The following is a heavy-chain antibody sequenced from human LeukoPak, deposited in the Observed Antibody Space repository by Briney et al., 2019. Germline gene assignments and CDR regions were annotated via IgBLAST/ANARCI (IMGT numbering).Heavy chain of an antibody. Sequence: PSETLSLTCAVSGASISSSYWSWIRQPPGKGLEWIGYINYSGNTKYNPSLESRVTISVDASNNQFSLRLSSVTAADTAFYYCARGYYDSRGYSNTFDIWGQGTLVAVSS. CDR1: GASISSSY. J-gene: IGHJ3*02. D-gene: IGHD3-22*01. CDR3: ARGYYDSRGYSNTFDI. CDR2: INYSGNT. V-gene: IGHV4-59*01.